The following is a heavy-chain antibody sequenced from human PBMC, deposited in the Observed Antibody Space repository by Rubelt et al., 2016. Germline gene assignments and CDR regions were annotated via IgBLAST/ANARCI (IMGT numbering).Heavy chain of an antibody. V-gene: IGHV3-21*01. CDR2: ISSSSSYI. D-gene: IGHD1-26*01. CDR1: GFTFSSYS. Sequence: EVQLLESGGGLVQPGGSLRLSCAASGFTFSSYSMNWVRQAPGKGLEWVSSISSSSSYIYYADSVKGRFTISRDSSRNTLYLQMNSLRPEDTAVYNCVKDGEGAANYFADWGQGALLTVSS. CDR3: VKDGEGAANYFAD. J-gene: IGHJ4*02.